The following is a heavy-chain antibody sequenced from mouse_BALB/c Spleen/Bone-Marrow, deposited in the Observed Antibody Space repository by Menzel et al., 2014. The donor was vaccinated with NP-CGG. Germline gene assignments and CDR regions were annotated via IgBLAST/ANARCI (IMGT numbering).Heavy chain of an antibody. Sequence: VKLMESGAELVRPGVSVKISCKGSGYTFTDYAMHWVKQSHAKSLEWIGVISTYYGDASYNQKFKGKATMTVDKSSSTAYMELARLTSEDSAIYYGARSGGYDYFDYWGQGTTLTVSS. J-gene: IGHJ2*01. CDR2: ISTYYGDA. CDR3: ARSGGYDYFDY. D-gene: IGHD2-2*01. CDR1: GYTFTDYA. V-gene: IGHV1S137*01.